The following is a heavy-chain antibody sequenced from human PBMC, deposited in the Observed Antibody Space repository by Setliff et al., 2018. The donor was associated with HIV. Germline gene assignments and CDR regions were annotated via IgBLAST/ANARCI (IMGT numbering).Heavy chain of an antibody. J-gene: IGHJ4*02. CDR3: AKGAGFYGDYTFDH. D-gene: IGHD4-17*01. V-gene: IGHV4-59*11. CDR2: IYSTGST. CDR1: GPSINIHY. Sequence: SETLSLTCTVSGPSINIHYWSWIRQSPGKGFEWIGYIYSTGSTNYNPSLQSRVTISMVASRNQFSLKVTSVTAADTAVYCCAKGAGFYGDYTFDHWGQGRQVTVSS.